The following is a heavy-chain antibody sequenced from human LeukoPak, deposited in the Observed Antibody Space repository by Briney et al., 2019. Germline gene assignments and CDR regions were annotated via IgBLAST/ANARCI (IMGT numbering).Heavy chain of an antibody. J-gene: IGHJ4*02. Sequence: GGSLRLSCAASGFTFSSFAMNWVRQAPGKGLEWVSGLSPIGTRTYYAGSVKGRVTISRDNSKNTPYLQINRLRAEDTALYFCARASAILQPIDYWGQGTLVTVSS. D-gene: IGHD5-18*01. CDR3: ARASAILQPIDY. CDR1: GFTFSSFA. V-gene: IGHV3-23*01. CDR2: LSPIGTRT.